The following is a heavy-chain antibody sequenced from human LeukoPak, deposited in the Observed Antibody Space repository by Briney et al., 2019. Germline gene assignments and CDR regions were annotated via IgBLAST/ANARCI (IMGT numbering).Heavy chain of an antibody. D-gene: IGHD3-22*01. J-gene: IGHJ4*02. CDR1: GFTFDDYA. Sequence: GRSLRLSCAASGFTFDDYAVHWVRQAPGKGLEWVSGISWNSGSIGYADSVKGRFTISRDNAKNSLYLQMNSLRAEDTALYYCAKDYDSSGYYALYFDYWGQGTLVTVSS. V-gene: IGHV3-9*01. CDR3: AKDYDSSGYYALYFDY. CDR2: ISWNSGSI.